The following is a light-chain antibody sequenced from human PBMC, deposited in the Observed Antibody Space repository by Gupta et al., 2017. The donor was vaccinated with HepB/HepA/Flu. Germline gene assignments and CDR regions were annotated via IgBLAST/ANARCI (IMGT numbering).Light chain of an antibody. CDR3: QHRSNWPPFT. CDR2: DSS. J-gene: IGKJ5*01. CDR1: QSVSSY. V-gene: IGKV3-11*01. Sequence: EIVLTQSPVTLPLSPGERATLSCRASQSVSSYLAWYQHNPGQAPRLLIYDSSNRATGIPARFSGSGSGTDFTLTISSLEPEDFAVYYCQHRSNWPPFTFGQGTRLEIK.